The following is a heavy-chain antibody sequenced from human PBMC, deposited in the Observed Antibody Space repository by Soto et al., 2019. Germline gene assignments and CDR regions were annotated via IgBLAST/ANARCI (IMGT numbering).Heavy chain of an antibody. J-gene: IGHJ4*02. CDR1: GGSISSSSYY. D-gene: IGHD1-26*01. V-gene: IGHV4-39*01. CDR2: IYYSGST. Sequence: PSETLSLTCTVSGGSISSSSYYWGWIRQPPGKGLEWIGSIYYSGSTYYNPSLKSQVTISVDTSKNQFSLKLSSVTAADTAVYYCARLFPHSGSYLDYWGQGTLVTVSS. CDR3: ARLFPHSGSYLDY.